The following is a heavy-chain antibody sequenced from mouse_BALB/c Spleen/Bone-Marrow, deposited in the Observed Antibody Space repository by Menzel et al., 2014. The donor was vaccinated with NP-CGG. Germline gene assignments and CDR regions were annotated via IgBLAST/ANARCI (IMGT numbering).Heavy chain of an antibody. CDR1: GYTFTDCA. CDR3: ARSYYGSSQPFDY. CDR2: ISTYSGNT. D-gene: IGHD1-1*01. Sequence: VKLVESGPELVRPGVSVKISCKGSGYTFTDCAMHWVKQSHAKSLEWIGVISTYSGNTNYNQKFKGKATMTVDKSSSTAYMELARLTSEDSAIYYCARSYYGSSQPFDYWGRGTTLTVSS. V-gene: IGHV1-67*01. J-gene: IGHJ2*01.